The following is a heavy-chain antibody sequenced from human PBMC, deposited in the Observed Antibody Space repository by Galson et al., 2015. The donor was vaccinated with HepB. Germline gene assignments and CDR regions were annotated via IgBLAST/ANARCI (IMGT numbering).Heavy chain of an antibody. J-gene: IGHJ5*02. CDR1: GGSISSSSYY. D-gene: IGHD5-24*01. Sequence: SETLSLTCTVSGGSISSSSYYWGWIRQPPGKGLEWIGSIYYSGSTYYNPSLKSRVTISVDTSKNQFSLKLSSVTAADTAVYYCARHAPRGWLQLWFNWFDPWGQGTLVTVSS. CDR2: IYYSGST. CDR3: ARHAPRGWLQLWFNWFDP. V-gene: IGHV4-39*01.